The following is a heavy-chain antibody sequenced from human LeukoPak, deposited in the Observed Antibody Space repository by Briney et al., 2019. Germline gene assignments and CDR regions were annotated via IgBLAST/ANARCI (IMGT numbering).Heavy chain of an antibody. J-gene: IGHJ4*02. V-gene: IGHV4-59*01. CDR3: ARGSIAAPNY. CDR2: ISYSGST. Sequence: SETLSLTCTVSGGSIRSYYWSWIRQPPGKGLEWIGYISYSGSTNYNPSLKSRVTISLDTSKNQFSLKLTSVTAADTAVHHCARGSIAAPNYWGQGTLVTVSS. CDR1: GGSIRSYY. D-gene: IGHD6-13*01.